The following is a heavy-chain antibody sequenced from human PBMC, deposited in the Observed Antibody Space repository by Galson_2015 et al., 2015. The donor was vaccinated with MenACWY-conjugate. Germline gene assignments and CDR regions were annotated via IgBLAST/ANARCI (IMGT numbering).Heavy chain of an antibody. CDR3: ARAPGVADDRYYES. Sequence: ETLSLTCAVSDVSISTNNWWTWVRQPPGRGLQWIGEIYHRGSTNFHPSLKSRVTISVDKANNQFSLRLTSVAAADTAVYYCARAPGVADDRYYESWGQGTLVAVSS. J-gene: IGHJ4*02. V-gene: IGHV4-4*02. CDR1: DVSISTNNW. CDR2: IYHRGST. D-gene: IGHD6-19*01.